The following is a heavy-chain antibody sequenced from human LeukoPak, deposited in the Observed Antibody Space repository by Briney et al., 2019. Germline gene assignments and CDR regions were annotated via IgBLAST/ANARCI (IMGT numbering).Heavy chain of an antibody. J-gene: IGHJ4*02. Sequence: PGGSLRLSCVASGFTFSRFEMNWVRQAPGKGLEWVSTISGSAGTTYYADSVKGRFTISRDNSKNTLYLQMNSLRGEDTAVYYCAKHRMVRGVITDYYFDYWGQGTLVTVSS. CDR3: AKHRMVRGVITDYYFDY. CDR2: ISGSAGTT. D-gene: IGHD3-10*01. V-gene: IGHV3-23*01. CDR1: GFTFSRFE.